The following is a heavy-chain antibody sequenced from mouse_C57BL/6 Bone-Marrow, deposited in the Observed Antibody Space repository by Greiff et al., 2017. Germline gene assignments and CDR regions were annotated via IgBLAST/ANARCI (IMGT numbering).Heavy chain of an antibody. CDR2: INPGSGGT. Sequence: QVQLKQSGAELVRPGTSVKVSCKASGYAFTNYLIEWVKQRPGQGLEWIGVINPGSGGTNYNEKFKGEATLTADKSSSTAYMQLSSLTSEDSAVYFCARANYYSSSYYYFDNWGQGTTLTVSS. CDR3: ARANYYSSSYYYFDN. D-gene: IGHD1-1*01. V-gene: IGHV1-54*01. J-gene: IGHJ2*01. CDR1: GYAFTNYL.